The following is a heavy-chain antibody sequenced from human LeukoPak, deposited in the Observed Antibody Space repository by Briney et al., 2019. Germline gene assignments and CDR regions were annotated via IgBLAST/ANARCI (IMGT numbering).Heavy chain of an antibody. CDR2: IYPGDSDT. CDR3: ARLLNYYGSGSYYGFDP. CDR1: GYSFTNYW. V-gene: IGHV5-51*01. J-gene: IGHJ5*02. Sequence: GESLKISCKGSGYSFTNYWIGWVRQMPGKGLEWMGIIYPGDSDTRYSPSFQGQVTISADKSISTAYLQWSSLKASDTAMYYCARLLNYYGSGSYYGFDPWGQGTLVTVSS. D-gene: IGHD3-10*01.